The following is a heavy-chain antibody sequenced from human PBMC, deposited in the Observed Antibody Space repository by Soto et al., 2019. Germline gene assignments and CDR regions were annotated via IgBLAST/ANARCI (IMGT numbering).Heavy chain of an antibody. Sequence: SETLSVTCAVCVGSFSAYYWSWIRQPPGKGLEWIGEINHSGSTNYNPSLKSRVTISVDTSKNQFSLKLSSVTAADTAVYYCARAVNTAMAPGFGYWGQGTLVTV. CDR3: ARAVNTAMAPGFGY. CDR2: INHSGST. CDR1: VGSFSAYY. D-gene: IGHD5-18*01. J-gene: IGHJ4*02. V-gene: IGHV4-34*01.